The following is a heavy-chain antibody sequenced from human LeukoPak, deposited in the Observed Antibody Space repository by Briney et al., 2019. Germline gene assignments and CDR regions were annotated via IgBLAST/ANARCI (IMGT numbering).Heavy chain of an antibody. CDR2: ISYYGSNK. V-gene: IGHV3-30*04. Sequence: PGRSLRLSCAASGFTFSSYAMHWVRQAPGKGLEWVAVISYYGSNKYYADSVKGRFTISRDNSKNTLYLQMNSLRAEDTAVYYCARGGGWRYFDYWGQGTLVTVSS. CDR1: GFTFSSYA. D-gene: IGHD6-19*01. J-gene: IGHJ4*02. CDR3: ARGGGWRYFDY.